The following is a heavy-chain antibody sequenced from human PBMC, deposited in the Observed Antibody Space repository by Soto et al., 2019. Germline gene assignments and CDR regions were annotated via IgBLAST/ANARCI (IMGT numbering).Heavy chain of an antibody. CDR3: AKLGSSSWSPNYYFDY. V-gene: IGHV3-23*01. D-gene: IGHD2-2*01. CDR2: ISDSGGNT. Sequence: HPGGSLRLSCEASGFTFSSNAMTWVRQAPGKGLEWVSAISDSGGNTYYADSVEGRFTISRDNSKNTLYLQMNSLRAEDTAIYYCAKLGSSSWSPNYYFDYLGQGNLVTGS. J-gene: IGHJ4*02. CDR1: GFTFSSNA.